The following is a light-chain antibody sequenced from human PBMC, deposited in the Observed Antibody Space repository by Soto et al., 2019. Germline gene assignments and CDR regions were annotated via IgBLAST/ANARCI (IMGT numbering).Light chain of an antibody. CDR1: NSDVGSYNY. Sequence: QSMLTQPRSASGSPGQSVTISCNGANSDVGSYNYVSWYQQHPGKAPKLMIYEVNKRPSGVPDRFSGSKSGNTASLTVSGLQAEDEADYYCSSYAGTNTRYLFGSGTKVTVL. V-gene: IGLV2-8*01. J-gene: IGLJ1*01. CDR3: SSYAGTNTRYL. CDR2: EVN.